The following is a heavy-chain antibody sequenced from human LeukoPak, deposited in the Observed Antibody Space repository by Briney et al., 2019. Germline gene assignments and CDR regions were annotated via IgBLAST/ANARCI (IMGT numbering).Heavy chain of an antibody. D-gene: IGHD2-2*01. V-gene: IGHV3-30-3*01. CDR1: GFTFSSYA. CDR2: ISYDGSNK. Sequence: GGSLRLSCAASGFTFSSYAMHWVRQAPDKGLEWVAVISYDGSNKYYADSVKGRFTISRDNSKNTLYLQMNSLRAEDTAVYYCARDTHSDSSTSPSLDYWGQGTLVTVSS. CDR3: ARDTHSDSSTSPSLDY. J-gene: IGHJ4*02.